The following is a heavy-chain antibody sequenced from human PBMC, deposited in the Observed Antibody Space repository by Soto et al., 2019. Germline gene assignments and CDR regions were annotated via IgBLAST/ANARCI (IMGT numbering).Heavy chain of an antibody. J-gene: IGHJ3*02. CDR1: GYSFTDHY. Sequence: ASVKVSCKXSGYSFTDHYLHWVRQAPGQGPEWMGWINPNSGGTSYAQNLQGRVTMTRDTSISTAYMELSSLRYDDTAVYYCARDIAVADAFDIWGQGTMVTVSS. CDR3: ARDIAVADAFDI. D-gene: IGHD6-19*01. CDR2: INPNSGGT. V-gene: IGHV1-2*02.